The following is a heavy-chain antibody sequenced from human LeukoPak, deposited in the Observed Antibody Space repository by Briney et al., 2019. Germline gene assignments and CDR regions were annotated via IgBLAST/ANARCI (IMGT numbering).Heavy chain of an antibody. J-gene: IGHJ6*02. Sequence: GGSLRLSCAASGFTFSDYYMSWIRQAPGKGLEWVSYISSSGSTIYYADSVKGRFTISRGNAKNSLYLQMNSLRAEDTAVYYCARDQVVGATYPYGMDVWGQGTTVTVSS. CDR2: ISSSGSTI. CDR1: GFTFSDYY. D-gene: IGHD1-26*01. CDR3: ARDQVVGATYPYGMDV. V-gene: IGHV3-11*01.